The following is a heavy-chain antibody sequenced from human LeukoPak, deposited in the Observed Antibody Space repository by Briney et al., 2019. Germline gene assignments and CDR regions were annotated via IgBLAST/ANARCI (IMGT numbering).Heavy chain of an antibody. D-gene: IGHD3-9*01. CDR1: GFTFSDYY. J-gene: IGHJ4*02. Sequence: RGSLRLSCAASGFTFSDYYMSWIRQAPGKGLEWVSYISSSGSTIYYADSVKGRFTISRDNAKNSLYLQMNSLRSEDTAVYYRARDEGGMDDILTGYVIWGQGTLVTVSS. CDR2: ISSSGSTI. CDR3: ARDEGGMDDILTGYVI. V-gene: IGHV3-11*01.